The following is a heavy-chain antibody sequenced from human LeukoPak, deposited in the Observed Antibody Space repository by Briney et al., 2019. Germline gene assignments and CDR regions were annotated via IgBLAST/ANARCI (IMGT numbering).Heavy chain of an antibody. CDR2: INHSGST. V-gene: IGHV4-34*01. Sequence: PSETLSLTCAVYGGSFSGYYWSWIRQPPGKGLEWLGEINHSGSTNYNPSLKSRVTISVDTSKNQFSLKLSSVTAADTAVYYCARGGDSSSWYPGYYYGMDVWGQGTTVTVSS. CDR1: GGSFSGYY. CDR3: ARGGDSSSWYPGYYYGMDV. J-gene: IGHJ6*02. D-gene: IGHD6-13*01.